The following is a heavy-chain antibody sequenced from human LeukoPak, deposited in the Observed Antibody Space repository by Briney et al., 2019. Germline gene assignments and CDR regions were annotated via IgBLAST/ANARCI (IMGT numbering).Heavy chain of an antibody. J-gene: IGHJ4*02. CDR3: ASVLYCGADCYSGRYFFDY. D-gene: IGHD2-21*02. Sequence: ASVKVSCKASGYTFTSYDMHWVRQAPGQGLEWMGIINPSGDSTSYAQKFQGRVTMTRDTSTSTAYMELSSLRSEDTAVYYCASVLYCGADCYSGRYFFDYWGQGTLVTVSP. CDR2: INPSGDST. V-gene: IGHV1-46*01. CDR1: GYTFTSYD.